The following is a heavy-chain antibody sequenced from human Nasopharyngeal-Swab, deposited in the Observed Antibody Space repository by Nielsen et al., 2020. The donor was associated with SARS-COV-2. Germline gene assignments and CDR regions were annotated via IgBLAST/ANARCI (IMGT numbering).Heavy chain of an antibody. V-gene: IGHV1-8*01. CDR2: MNPNSGNT. J-gene: IGHJ6*03. CDR1: GYTFTSYD. Sequence: ASVKVSCKASGYTFTSYDINWVRQATGQGLEWMGWMNPNSGNTGYAQKFQGRVTITADESTSTAYMELSSLRSEDTAVYYCARGEGGYSGYGNYYYYYMDVWGKGTTVTVSS. CDR3: ARGEGGYSGYGNYYYYYMDV. D-gene: IGHD5-12*01.